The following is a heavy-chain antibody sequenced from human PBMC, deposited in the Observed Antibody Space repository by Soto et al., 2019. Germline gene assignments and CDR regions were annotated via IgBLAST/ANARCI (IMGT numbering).Heavy chain of an antibody. J-gene: IGHJ6*02. V-gene: IGHV3-30*18. CDR3: AKDSPLDYRYYCGMDV. Sequence: GGSLRLSCAASGFTFYTYGMHWVLQAPGKGLEWVAVISYDGSNKYYADSVKGRFTLSRDNSKNTLYLQMNSLRAEDTAVYYCAKDSPLDYRYYCGMDVWGQGTTVTVSS. D-gene: IGHD4-17*01. CDR1: GFTFYTYG. CDR2: ISYDGSNK.